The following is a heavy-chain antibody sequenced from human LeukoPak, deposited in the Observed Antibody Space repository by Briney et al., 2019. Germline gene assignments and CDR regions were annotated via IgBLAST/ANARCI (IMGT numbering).Heavy chain of an antibody. CDR3: ARGYSFGYGGGNDFDY. D-gene: IGHD5-18*01. J-gene: IGHJ4*02. V-gene: IGHV3-21*01. CDR1: GFTFSGYS. Sequence: GGSLRLSCAASGFTFSGYSMNWVRQAPGKGLEWVSSISSSSSYIYYADSVKGRFTISRDNAKNSLYLQMNSLRAEDTAVYYCARGYSFGYGGGNDFDYWGQGTLVTVSS. CDR2: ISSSSSYI.